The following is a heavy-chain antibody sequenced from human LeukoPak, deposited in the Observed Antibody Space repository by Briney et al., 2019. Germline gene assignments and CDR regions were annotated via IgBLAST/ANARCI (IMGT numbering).Heavy chain of an antibody. CDR2: IHYSGST. J-gene: IGHJ3*02. V-gene: IGHV4-59*08. Sequence: SETLTLTCTASGGTISSYYWSWIRQPPGKGLEWIGDIHYSGSTNYNPSLKSRVTISVDTSKHQFSLKLSSLTAADTAVYYCAKTIIDSSGNLEAFDIWGQATMVTVSS. D-gene: IGHD3-22*01. CDR1: GGTISSYY. CDR3: AKTIIDSSGNLEAFDI.